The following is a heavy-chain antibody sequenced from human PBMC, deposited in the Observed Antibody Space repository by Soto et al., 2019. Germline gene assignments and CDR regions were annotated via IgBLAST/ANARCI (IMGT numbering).Heavy chain of an antibody. CDR2: VYTSGST. D-gene: IGHD1-26*01. J-gene: IGHJ4*02. CDR1: GGSMSKYY. CDR3: ARTVGAAYYFDF. V-gene: IGHV4-4*07. Sequence: QVQLQESGPGLVKPSETLSLTCNVSGGSMSKYYWSWILQPAGKGLEWIGRVYTSGSTNYNPSLKSRVTMSIDTSNNHFSLKLNSVTAADTAVYYCARTVGAAYYFDFWGQGTLVTVSS.